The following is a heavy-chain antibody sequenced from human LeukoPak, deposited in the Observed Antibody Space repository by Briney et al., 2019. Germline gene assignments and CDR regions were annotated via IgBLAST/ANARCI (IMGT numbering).Heavy chain of an antibody. CDR2: IHSDGIST. V-gene: IGHV3-74*01. D-gene: IGHD3-22*01. J-gene: IGHJ4*02. Sequence: PGGSLRLSCAASRFTFSRYWMHWVRQAPGKGLGWVSRIHSDGISTNYADSVKGRFTISRDNAKNTLYLQMNRLRAEGTAVYYCGRGGNGYDRSCTADYWGQGTLVTVSS. CDR3: GRGGNGYDRSCTADY. CDR1: RFTFSRYW.